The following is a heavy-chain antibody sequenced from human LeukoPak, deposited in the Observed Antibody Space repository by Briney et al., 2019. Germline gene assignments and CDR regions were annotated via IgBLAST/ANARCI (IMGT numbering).Heavy chain of an antibody. V-gene: IGHV3-23*01. D-gene: IGHD3-16*01. CDR3: AKQMSTVTFTPFAY. J-gene: IGHJ4*02. Sequence: PGGSLRLSCAACGFTLRSPPMSWVRQAPGKGLEWVSAISGSGGSTDYVDSVKGRFTISRDNSKNTLYLQMNSLRADDTAVYYCAKQMSTVTFTPFAYWGQGTLVTVSS. CDR2: ISGSGGST. CDR1: GFTLRSPP.